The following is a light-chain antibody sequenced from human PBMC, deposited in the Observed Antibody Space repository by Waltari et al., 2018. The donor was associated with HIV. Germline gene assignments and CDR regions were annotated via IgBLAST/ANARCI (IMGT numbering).Light chain of an antibody. CDR1: SSNSGRYY. CDR2: NNE. J-gene: IGLJ1*01. Sequence: QPVLTKPPSASGTPGQRVTLACSGSSSNSGRYYVYWYQQPPGTAPQLLIYNNEQRPSGVPHRFSGSKSGTSASLAIIGLRSEDEADYYCAAWDDSLSGYVFGTGTKVTVL. V-gene: IGLV1-47*01. CDR3: AAWDDSLSGYV.